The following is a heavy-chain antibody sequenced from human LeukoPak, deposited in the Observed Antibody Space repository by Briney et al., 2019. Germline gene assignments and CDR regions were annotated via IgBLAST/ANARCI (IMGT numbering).Heavy chain of an antibody. J-gene: IGHJ4*02. CDR2: ISSSSSTI. V-gene: IGHV3-48*01. CDR1: GLTFSSSTYS. Sequence: GGSLRLSCAASGLTFSSSTYSMNWVRQAPGKGLEWVSYISSSSSTIYYADSVKGRFTTSRDNAKNSLYLQMNSLRAEGTAVYYCARDSYSGYDYRGQGTLVTVSS. D-gene: IGHD5-12*01. CDR3: ARDSYSGYDY.